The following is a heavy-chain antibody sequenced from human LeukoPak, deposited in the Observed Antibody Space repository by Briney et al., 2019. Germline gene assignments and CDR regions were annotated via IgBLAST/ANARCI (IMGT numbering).Heavy chain of an antibody. CDR1: GFIFSSYG. D-gene: IGHD2-2*01. J-gene: IGHJ4*02. Sequence: GGSLRLSCAASGFIFSSYGMHWVRQAPGKGLEWVAFIRYDGSNKYYADSVKGRFTISRDNSKNTLYLQMNSLRAEDTAVYYCAKDGSGYCSSTSCYGGFDYWGQGTLVTVSS. CDR2: IRYDGSNK. V-gene: IGHV3-30*02. CDR3: AKDGSGYCSSTSCYGGFDY.